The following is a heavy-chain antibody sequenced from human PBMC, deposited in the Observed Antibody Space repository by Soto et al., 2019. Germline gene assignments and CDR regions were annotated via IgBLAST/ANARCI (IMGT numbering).Heavy chain of an antibody. V-gene: IGHV3-21*01. Sequence: GSQRLTCATSVFTFTRNIINWIPQAPGKGLEWDSSIISTTNYIYYADSMKVRFTVSRDNAKNSVCKNMNSQSAEDTAVYYCAREYEDLTSNFAYWGHGTLVTVSS. CDR2: IISTTNYI. J-gene: IGHJ4*01. CDR1: VFTFTRNI. D-gene: IGHD3-3*01. CDR3: AREYEDLTSNFAY.